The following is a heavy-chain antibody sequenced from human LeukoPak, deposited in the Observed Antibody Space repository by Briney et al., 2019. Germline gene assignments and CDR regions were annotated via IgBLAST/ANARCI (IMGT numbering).Heavy chain of an antibody. J-gene: IGHJ4*02. V-gene: IGHV4-59*08. CDR3: ARQGEGYCGGGSCFPRYIDY. CDR1: GGSISSYY. Sequence: PSETLSLTCTVSGGSISSYYWSWIRQPPGKGLEWIGYIYYSGSTNYNPSLKSRVTISVDTSKNQFFLKLSSVTAADTAVYYCARQGEGYCGGGSCFPRYIDYWGQGTLVTVSS. D-gene: IGHD2-15*01. CDR2: IYYSGST.